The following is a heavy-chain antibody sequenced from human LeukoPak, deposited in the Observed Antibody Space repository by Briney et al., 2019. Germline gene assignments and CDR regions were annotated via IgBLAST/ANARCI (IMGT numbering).Heavy chain of an antibody. J-gene: IGHJ4*02. Sequence: GGSLRLSCGVSGLILDDYYMSGVRQAPGKGLQGVSGINWYGGNAGYADFVKGRFTISRDHAKHSLYLQMNNLRDEDTAIYYCTKEVRSNWYSFDYWGPGNMVTVSS. V-gene: IGHV3-20*04. CDR2: INWYGGNA. CDR1: GLILDDYY. CDR3: TKEVRSNWYSFDY. D-gene: IGHD1-26*01.